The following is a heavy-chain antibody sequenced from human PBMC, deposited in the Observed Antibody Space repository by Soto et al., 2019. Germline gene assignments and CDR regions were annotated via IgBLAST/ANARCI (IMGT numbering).Heavy chain of an antibody. J-gene: IGHJ4*02. CDR2: IYYSGST. D-gene: IGHD6-19*01. Sequence: PSETLSLTCTVSGGSISSYYWSWIRQPPGKGLEWIGYIYYSGSTNYDPSLKSRVTISVDTSKNQFSLKLSSVTAADTAVYYCARGFTVAGTLPFDYWGQGTLVTVS. V-gene: IGHV4-59*01. CDR3: ARGFTVAGTLPFDY. CDR1: GGSISSYY.